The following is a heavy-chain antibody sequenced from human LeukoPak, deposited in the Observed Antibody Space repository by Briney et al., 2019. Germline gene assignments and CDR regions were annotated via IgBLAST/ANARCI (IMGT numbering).Heavy chain of an antibody. V-gene: IGHV4-34*01. CDR3: AITAYYDFWSGNIDY. CDR1: GGSFSGYY. CDR2: INHSGST. Sequence: SETLSLTCAVYGGSFSGYYWSWIRQPPGKGLEWIGDINHSGSTNYNPSLKSRATISVGTSKKQFSLKLSSVTAADTAVYYCAITAYYDFWSGNIDYWGQGTLVTVSS. D-gene: IGHD3-3*01. J-gene: IGHJ4*02.